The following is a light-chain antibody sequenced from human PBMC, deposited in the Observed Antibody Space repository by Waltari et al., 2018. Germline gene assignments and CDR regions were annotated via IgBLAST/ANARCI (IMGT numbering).Light chain of an antibody. V-gene: IGLV2-23*01. Sequence: QSALPQPASVSGSPGQSVTISCTGTSSTVCFSNIFSWYEQHPDKAPKLMIYEDLGRPSGISNRFSGSKSGDTASLTISGLRAEDEADYYCCSYAGRNVWVFGGGTKLTVL. J-gene: IGLJ3*02. CDR3: CSYAGRNVWV. CDR1: SSTVCFSNI. CDR2: EDL.